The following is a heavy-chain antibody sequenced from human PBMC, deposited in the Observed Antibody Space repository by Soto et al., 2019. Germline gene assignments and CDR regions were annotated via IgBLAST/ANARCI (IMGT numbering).Heavy chain of an antibody. J-gene: IGHJ4*02. CDR1: GFSLSTSGVG. Sequence: SGPALVNPTQTLALTCTFSGFSLSTSGVGVGWIRQPPGKALEWLALIYWDDDKRYSPSLKSRLTITKDTSKNQVVLTMTNTNPVNTATYYCAHRDGYHYRSGGQGTLVTVSS. CDR2: IYWDDDK. V-gene: IGHV2-5*02. D-gene: IGHD5-12*01. CDR3: AHRDGYHYRS.